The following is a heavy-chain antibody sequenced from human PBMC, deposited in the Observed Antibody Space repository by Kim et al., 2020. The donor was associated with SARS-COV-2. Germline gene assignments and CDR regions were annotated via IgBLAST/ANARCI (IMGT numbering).Heavy chain of an antibody. Sequence: SETLSLTCAVYGGSFSSSYWSWIRQSPGKGLEWIGEISQIGRANYNPSLESRVTLSLDTSDKSFSLRLTSVTAADTAVYFCARGLSARGPVGAYF. D-gene: IGHD3-10*01. CDR3: ARGLSARGPVGAYF. J-gene: IGHJ2*01. CDR1: GGSFSSSY. CDR2: ISQIGRA. V-gene: IGHV4-34*01.